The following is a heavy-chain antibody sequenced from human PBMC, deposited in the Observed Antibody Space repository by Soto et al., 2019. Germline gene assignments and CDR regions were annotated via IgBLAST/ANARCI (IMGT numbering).Heavy chain of an antibody. CDR3: ARFSGGSYNTYYFYYGMDV. Sequence: VASVKVSCKASGYTFTSYGISWVRQAPGQGLDWMGWISAYNGNTKYAQGLQGRVTMTTDTSTSTAYMELRSLRSDDTAMYYCARFSGGSYNTYYFYYGMDVWGQGTTVTVSS. J-gene: IGHJ6*02. D-gene: IGHD2-15*01. V-gene: IGHV1-18*04. CDR2: ISAYNGNT. CDR1: GYTFTSYG.